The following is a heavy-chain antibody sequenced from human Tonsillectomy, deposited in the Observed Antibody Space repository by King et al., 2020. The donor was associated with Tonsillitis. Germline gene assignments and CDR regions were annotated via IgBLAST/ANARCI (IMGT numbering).Heavy chain of an antibody. CDR1: GGTFSSYA. J-gene: IGHJ4*02. V-gene: IGHV1-69*04. Sequence: QLVQSGAEVKKPGSSVKVSCKASGGTFSSYAISWVRQAPGQGLEWMGRIIPILGIANYAQKFQGRVTITADKSTSTAYMELSSLRSEDTAVYYCARDLKRTGMIDYWGQGTLVTVSS. CDR3: ARDLKRTGMIDY. CDR2: IIPILGIA. D-gene: IGHD1-14*01.